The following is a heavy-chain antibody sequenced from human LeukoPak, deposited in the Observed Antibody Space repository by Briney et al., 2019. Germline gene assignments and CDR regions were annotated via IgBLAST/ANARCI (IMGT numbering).Heavy chain of an antibody. J-gene: IGHJ4*02. CDR3: ARWTNYYDSSGYTDY. CDR2: IYHSGST. D-gene: IGHD3-22*01. CDR1: GGSISSSNW. Sequence: PSETLSLTCAVSGGSISSSNWWSWVRQPPGKGLEWIEEIYHSGSTNYNPSLKSRVTISVDKSKNQFSLKLSSVTAADTAVYYCARWTNYYDSSGYTDYWGQGTLVTVSS. V-gene: IGHV4-4*02.